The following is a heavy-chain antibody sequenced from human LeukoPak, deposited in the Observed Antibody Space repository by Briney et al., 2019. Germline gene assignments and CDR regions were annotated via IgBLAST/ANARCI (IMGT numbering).Heavy chain of an antibody. Sequence: SETLSLTCTVSGGSISSYYWSWIRQPAGKGLEWIGRIYTSGSTNYNPSLKSRVTMSVDTSKNQFSLKLSSVTAADTAVYYCARDDITMVRGVQGDYYYYYMDVWGKGTTVTISS. CDR1: GGSISSYY. V-gene: IGHV4-4*07. CDR3: ARDDITMVRGVQGDYYYYYMDV. J-gene: IGHJ6*03. D-gene: IGHD3-10*01. CDR2: IYTSGST.